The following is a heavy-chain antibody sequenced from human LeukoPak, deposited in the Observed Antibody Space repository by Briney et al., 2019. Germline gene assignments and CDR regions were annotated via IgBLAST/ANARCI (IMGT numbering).Heavy chain of an antibody. CDR2: VGAGGDKT. V-gene: IGHV3-23*01. D-gene: IGHD2-2*01. CDR3: ARDNRYCSSTSCYPSWFDP. Sequence: GGSLRLSCVASGFTFSTYAMTWVRQAPGKGLEWVSVVGAGGDKTVQTDSVKGRFTISRDNSKNTPYLQMNSLRAEDTAVYYCARDNRYCSSTSCYPSWFDPWGQGTLVTVSS. CDR1: GFTFSTYA. J-gene: IGHJ5*02.